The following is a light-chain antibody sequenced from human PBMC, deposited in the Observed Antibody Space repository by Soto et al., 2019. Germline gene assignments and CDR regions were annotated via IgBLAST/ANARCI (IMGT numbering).Light chain of an antibody. V-gene: IGKV1-5*01. CDR3: QQYNSYSWT. J-gene: IGKJ1*01. Sequence: QMTLSPSALSAYVGDRVTITCRASQSISSWLAWYQQKPGKAPKLLIYDASSLESGVPSRFSGSGSGTEFTLTISSLQPDDFATYYCQQYNSYSWTFGQGTKVDI. CDR1: QSISSW. CDR2: DAS.